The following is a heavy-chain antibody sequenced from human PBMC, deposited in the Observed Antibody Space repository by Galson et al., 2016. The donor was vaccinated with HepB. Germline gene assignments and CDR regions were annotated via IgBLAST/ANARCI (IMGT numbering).Heavy chain of an antibody. D-gene: IGHD2-15*01. J-gene: IGHJ4*02. V-gene: IGHV3-23*01. CDR2: ISGSGSDT. CDR1: GFIFSDYA. Sequence: SLRLSCAASGFIFSDYAMTWVRQGPGKGLEWVSGISGSGSDTYYADSVKGRFTISRDNSKNTVDLQLRSLGADDTAVYYCAGGGKCGGGSCYSLDPFAYWGQGALVTVSS. CDR3: AGGGKCGGGSCYSLDPFAY.